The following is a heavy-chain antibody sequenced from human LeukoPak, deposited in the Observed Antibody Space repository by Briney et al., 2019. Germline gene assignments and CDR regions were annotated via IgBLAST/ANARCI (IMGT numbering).Heavy chain of an antibody. CDR2: IYPGDSDT. CDR3: ARHNVQLERGGPESEYYYYGMDV. D-gene: IGHD1-1*01. Sequence: GECLRISCMGSGYNYNSDWIGWVREMPGRGREWVGVIYPGDSDTRYSPSSRGQVTMTTDKSISTTFLQWSSLKASDHTVYNCARHNVQLERGGPESEYYYYGMDVWGQGTTVTVSS. CDR1: GYNYNSDW. V-gene: IGHV5-51*01. J-gene: IGHJ6*02.